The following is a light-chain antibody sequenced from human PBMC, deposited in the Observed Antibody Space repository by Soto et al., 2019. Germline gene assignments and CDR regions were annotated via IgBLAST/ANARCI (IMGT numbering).Light chain of an antibody. V-gene: IGLV1-40*01. CDR3: CSYAGSTIYLV. J-gene: IGLJ2*01. Sequence: QSVLTQPPSVSGAPGQSVTISCSGTTSNLGAGYDVHWYQQLPGSAPKLLIYDNTKRPSGVPDRFSGSMSGTSASLAIRGLQAEDEGDYYCCSYAGSTIYLVFGGGTKVTVL. CDR2: DNT. CDR1: TSNLGAGYD.